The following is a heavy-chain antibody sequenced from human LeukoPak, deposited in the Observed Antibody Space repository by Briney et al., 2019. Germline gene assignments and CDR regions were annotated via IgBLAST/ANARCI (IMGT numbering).Heavy chain of an antibody. CDR3: ARHRIVFYPHESFDY. D-gene: IGHD1-26*01. Sequence: ASVKVSCKASGYTFTGYYMHWVRQATGQGLEWMGWMNPNSGNTGYAQKFQGRVTITRNTSISTAYMELSSLRSEDTAVYYCARHRIVFYPHESFDYWGQGTLVTVSS. CDR2: MNPNSGNT. J-gene: IGHJ4*02. V-gene: IGHV1-8*03. CDR1: GYTFTGYY.